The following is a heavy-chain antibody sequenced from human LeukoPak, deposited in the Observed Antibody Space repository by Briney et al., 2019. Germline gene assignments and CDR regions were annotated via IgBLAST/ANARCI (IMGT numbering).Heavy chain of an antibody. V-gene: IGHV4-59*01. CDR1: GGSISSYY. J-gene: IGHJ4*02. CDR2: IYYSGST. Sequence: SETLSLTCTVSGGSISSYYWSWIRQPPGKGLEWIGYIYYSGSTNYNPSLKSRVTISVDTSKNQFSLKLSSVTAADTAVYYCARVPRGAAPSGYFDYWGQGTLVIVSS. CDR3: ARVPRGAAPSGYFDY. D-gene: IGHD3-3*01.